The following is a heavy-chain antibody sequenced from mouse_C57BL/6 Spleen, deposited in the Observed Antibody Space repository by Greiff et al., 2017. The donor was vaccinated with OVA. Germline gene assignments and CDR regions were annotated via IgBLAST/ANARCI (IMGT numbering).Heavy chain of an antibody. V-gene: IGHV1-55*01. J-gene: IGHJ4*01. CDR3: ARSPPSYGSRDAMDY. D-gene: IGHD1-1*01. Sequence: QVQLQQPGAELVKPGASVKMSCKASGYTFTSYWITWVKQRPGQGLEWIGDIYPGSGSTNYNEKFKSKATLTVETSSSTAYMQPSSLTSEDSAVYYCARSPPSYGSRDAMDYWGQGTSVTVSS. CDR2: IYPGSGST. CDR1: GYTFTSYW.